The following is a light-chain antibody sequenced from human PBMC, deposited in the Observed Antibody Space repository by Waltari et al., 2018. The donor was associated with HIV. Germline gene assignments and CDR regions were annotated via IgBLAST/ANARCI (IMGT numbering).Light chain of an antibody. CDR2: GAS. Sequence: IVLTQSPGTLCLSPGERATLSCRASQSVSSSYLAWYRQRPGQAPRLLIHGASSRATGIPDRFSGSGSGTDFTLTISRLEPEDFAVYYCQQYGDSSITFGQGTRLEIK. V-gene: IGKV3-20*01. CDR1: QSVSSSY. J-gene: IGKJ5*01. CDR3: QQYGDSSIT.